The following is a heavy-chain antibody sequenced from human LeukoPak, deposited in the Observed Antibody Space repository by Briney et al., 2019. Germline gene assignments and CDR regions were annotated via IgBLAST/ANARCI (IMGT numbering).Heavy chain of an antibody. CDR3: ARDGRLGRGDI. V-gene: IGHV3-30*03. D-gene: IGHD1-26*01. Sequence: GGSLRLSCAASGFTFSSYGMHWVRQAPGKGLEWVAVISYDGSNKYYADSVKGRFTISRDNSKNTLYLQMNSLRAEDTAVYYCARDGRLGRGDIWGQGTMVTVSS. J-gene: IGHJ3*02. CDR1: GFTFSSYG. CDR2: ISYDGSNK.